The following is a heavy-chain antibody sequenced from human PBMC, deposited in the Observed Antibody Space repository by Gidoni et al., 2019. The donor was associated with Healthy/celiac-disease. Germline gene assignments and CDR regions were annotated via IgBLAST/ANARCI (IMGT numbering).Heavy chain of an antibody. D-gene: IGHD3-10*01. J-gene: IGHJ5*02. CDR2: ISSSGSTI. CDR3: ARDCTMVRGVTQYNWFDP. CDR1: GFTFSDYY. V-gene: IGHV3-11*01. Sequence: QVQLVESGGGLVKPGGSLRLSCAASGFTFSDYYLSWIRQAPGTGLGWVSYISSSGSTIYYADSVKGRFTISRDNAKNSLYLQMNSLRAEDTAVYYCARDCTMVRGVTQYNWFDPWGQGTLVTVSS.